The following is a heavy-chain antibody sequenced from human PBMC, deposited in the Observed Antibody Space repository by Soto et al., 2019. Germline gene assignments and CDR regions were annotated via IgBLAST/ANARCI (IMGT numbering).Heavy chain of an antibody. V-gene: IGHV4-31*03. CDR1: GGSISSGGYY. Sequence: QVQLQESGPGLVKPSQTLSLTCTVSGGSISSGGYYWSWIRQHPGKGLEWIGYIYYSGSTYYNPYLNSRVTLSVGTSKNQFSLKLSSVTAADTAVYYCARVYAASLIRIAAANPNELDYWGQGTLVTVSS. J-gene: IGHJ4*02. CDR3: ARVYAASLIRIAAANPNELDY. D-gene: IGHD6-13*01. CDR2: IYYSGST.